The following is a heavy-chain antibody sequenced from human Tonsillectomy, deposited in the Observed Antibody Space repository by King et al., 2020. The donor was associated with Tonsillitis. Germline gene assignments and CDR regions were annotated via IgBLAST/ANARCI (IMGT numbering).Heavy chain of an antibody. Sequence: VQLQQWGAGLLNPSETLSLTCAVYGGSFSGNYWSWIRQPPGKGLEWIGEINHSGSTNYNPSLKSRVTISVDTSKNQFSLKLSSVTAADTAVYYCARPVLRYFDWLSGKGLLSYMDVWGKGTTVTVSS. CDR1: GGSFSGNY. CDR3: ARPVLRYFDWLSGKGLLSYMDV. CDR2: INHSGST. J-gene: IGHJ6*03. D-gene: IGHD3-9*01. V-gene: IGHV4-34*01.